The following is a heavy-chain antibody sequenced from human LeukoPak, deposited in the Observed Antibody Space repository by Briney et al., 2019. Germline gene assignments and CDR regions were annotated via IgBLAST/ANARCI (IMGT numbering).Heavy chain of an antibody. Sequence: GRSLRLSCAASGFTFSTYGMHWVRQAPGKGLEWVAVIWYDGNNKYYADSVKGRFTISRDNSKNTLYLQMNSLRAEDTAVYYCARPDYGGNSGVFYWGQGTLVNVSS. CDR3: ARPDYGGNSGVFY. V-gene: IGHV3-33*01. CDR2: IWYDGNNK. CDR1: GFTFSTYG. D-gene: IGHD4-23*01. J-gene: IGHJ1*01.